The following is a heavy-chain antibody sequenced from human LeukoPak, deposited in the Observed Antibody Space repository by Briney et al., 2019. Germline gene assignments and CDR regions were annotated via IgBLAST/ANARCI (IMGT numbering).Heavy chain of an antibody. D-gene: IGHD7-27*01. CDR2: INHSGST. V-gene: IGHV4-34*01. Sequence: SETLSLTCAVYGGSFSGYYWSWIRQPPGKGLEWIGEINHSGSTNYNPSLKSRVTISVDTSKNQFSLKLSSVTAADTAVYYCARHEAGDLAFDIWGQGTMVTVSS. J-gene: IGHJ3*02. CDR1: GGSFSGYY. CDR3: ARHEAGDLAFDI.